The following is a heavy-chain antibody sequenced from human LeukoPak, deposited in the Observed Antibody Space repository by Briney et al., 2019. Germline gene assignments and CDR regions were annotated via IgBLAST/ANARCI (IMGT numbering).Heavy chain of an antibody. J-gene: IGHJ4*02. CDR2: ISINGGST. Sequence: GGSLRLSCSASGFTFSNYAMHWVRQAPGKGLEYVSAISINGGSTYYADSVKGRFTISRDNSKNTLYLQMSSLRAEDTALYYCVKVDPKGYGYDYWGQGTLVTVSS. V-gene: IGHV3-64D*06. D-gene: IGHD5-18*01. CDR3: VKVDPKGYGYDY. CDR1: GFTFSNYA.